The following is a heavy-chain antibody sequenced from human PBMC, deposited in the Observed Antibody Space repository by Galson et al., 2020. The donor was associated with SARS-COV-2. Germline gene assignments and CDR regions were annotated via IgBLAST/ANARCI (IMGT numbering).Heavy chain of an antibody. Sequence: SQTLSLTCAVYGGSFSGYYWSWIRQPPGKGLEWIGEINHSGSTNYNPSLKSRVTISVDTSKNQFSLKLSSVTAADTAVYYCASGWGIVGAITDAFDIWGQGTMVTVSS. CDR2: INHSGST. CDR1: GGSFSGYY. V-gene: IGHV4-34*01. J-gene: IGHJ3*02. CDR3: ASGWGIVGAITDAFDI. D-gene: IGHD1-26*01.